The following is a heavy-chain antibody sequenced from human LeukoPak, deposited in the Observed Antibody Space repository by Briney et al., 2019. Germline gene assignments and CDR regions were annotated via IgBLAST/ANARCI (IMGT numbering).Heavy chain of an antibody. V-gene: IGHV3-30*18. CDR1: GFTFSSHG. Sequence: PGRSLRLSCAASGFTFSSHGMHWFRQAPGKGLEWVALLSYDGGSIYYADSVKGRFTISRDHSKNTLYLQMNSLRAEDTAIYYCAKGSSGYIYGDYWGQGTLVTVSS. J-gene: IGHJ4*02. CDR3: AKGSSGYIYGDY. D-gene: IGHD5-18*01. CDR2: LSYDGGSI.